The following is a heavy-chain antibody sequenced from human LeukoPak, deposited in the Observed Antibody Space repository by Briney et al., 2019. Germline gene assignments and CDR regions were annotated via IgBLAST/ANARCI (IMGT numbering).Heavy chain of an antibody. CDR3: ARAGAYSPIAAAGDFDY. CDR2: MNPNRGNT. Sequence: ASVKVSCKASGYTFTSYDINWVRQATGQGLEWMGWMNPNRGNTGYAQKFQGRVTMTRNTSISTAYMELSSLRSEDTAVYYCARAGAYSPIAAAGDFDYWGQGTLVTVSS. J-gene: IGHJ4*02. CDR1: GYTFTSYD. D-gene: IGHD6-13*01. V-gene: IGHV1-8*01.